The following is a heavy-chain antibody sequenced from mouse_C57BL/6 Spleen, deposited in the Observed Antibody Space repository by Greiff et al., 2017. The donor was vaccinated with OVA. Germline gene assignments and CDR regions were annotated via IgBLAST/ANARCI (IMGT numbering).Heavy chain of an antibody. CDR2: IYPGDGDT. V-gene: IGHV1-82*01. Sequence: VKLVESGPELVKPGASVKISCKASGYAFSSSWMNWVKQRPGKGLEWIGRIYPGDGDTNYNGKFKGKATLTADKSSSTAYMQLSSLTSEDSAVYFCARPYGNFYAMDYWGQGTSVTVSS. D-gene: IGHD2-1*01. CDR1: GYAFSSSW. CDR3: ARPYGNFYAMDY. J-gene: IGHJ4*01.